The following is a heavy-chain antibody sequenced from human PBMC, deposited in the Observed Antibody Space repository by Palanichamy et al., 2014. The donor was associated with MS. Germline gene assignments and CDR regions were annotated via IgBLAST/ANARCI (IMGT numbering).Heavy chain of an antibody. CDR2: IVPVLGVA. CDR1: GGTFNSYA. D-gene: IGHD1-26*01. J-gene: IGHJ3*02. CDR3: ATYRRGTYDAFDI. V-gene: IGHV1-69*09. Sequence: QVHLVQSGAEVKKPGSSVKVSCKSSGGTFNSYAISWVRQAPGQGLEWMGRIVPVLGVANYAPKFQGRVTITADKSTTTAYMELSSLRPEDTALYYCATYRRGTYDAFDIWGQGTRITVSS.